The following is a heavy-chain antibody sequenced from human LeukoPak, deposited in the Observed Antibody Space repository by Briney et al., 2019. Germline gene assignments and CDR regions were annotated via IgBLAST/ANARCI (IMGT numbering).Heavy chain of an antibody. V-gene: IGHV1-2*06. CDR2: INPNSGGT. CDR3: ARHPLGYCSSTSCYAWEN. J-gene: IGHJ4*02. D-gene: IGHD2-2*01. Sequence: ASVKVSCKASGYTFTGYYMHWVRQAPGQGLEWMGRINPNSGGTNYAQKFQGRVTMTRDTSISTAYMELSRPRSDDTAVYYCARHPLGYCSSTSCYAWENWGQGTLVTVSS. CDR1: GYTFTGYY.